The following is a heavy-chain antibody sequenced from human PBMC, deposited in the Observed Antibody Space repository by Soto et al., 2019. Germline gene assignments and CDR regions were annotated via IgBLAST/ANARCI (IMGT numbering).Heavy chain of an antibody. V-gene: IGHV1-18*01. CDR1: GYTFTSYG. CDR2: ISAYNGNT. D-gene: IGHD2-2*01. Sequence: GASVKVCCKASGYTFTSYGISWVRQAPGQGLEWMGWISAYNGNTNYAQKLQGRVTMTTDTSTSTAYMELRSLRSDDTAVHYCASVDCSSTSCYPWLDSSGQGTLVTVSS. J-gene: IGHJ5*01. CDR3: ASVDCSSTSCYPWLDS.